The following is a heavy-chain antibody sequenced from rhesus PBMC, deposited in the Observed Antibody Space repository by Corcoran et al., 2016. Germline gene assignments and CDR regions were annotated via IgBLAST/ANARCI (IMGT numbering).Heavy chain of an antibody. CDR1: GSSLSSGHF. CDR3: VKYAGAGKFDW. CDR2: VSGSRWTT. Sequence: QVQLQESGPGLLTPSETLTLTCAVSGSSLSSGHFWGWIRQSPGKGREYLGYVSGSRWTTHYNPPLKSRVTVSKDTSKNQCSLNRKSVTAADTAVDYCVKYAGAGKFDWWGQGVLVTVSA. J-gene: IGHJ4*01. D-gene: IGHD2-2*01. V-gene: IGHV4-99*01.